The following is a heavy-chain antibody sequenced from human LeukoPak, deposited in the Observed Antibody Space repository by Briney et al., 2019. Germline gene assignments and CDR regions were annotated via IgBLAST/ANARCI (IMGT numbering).Heavy chain of an antibody. CDR2: IHHSGST. CDR3: ASSIDYYDSSGYYSDGFDY. D-gene: IGHD3-22*01. Sequence: SETLSLTCAVPGYSISSGFYWGWIRQPPGKGLEWVGSIHHSGSTFYNPSLKSRVTISVDTSKNQFSLKLSSVTAADTAVYYCASSIDYYDSSGYYSDGFDYWGQGTLVTVSS. V-gene: IGHV4-38-2*01. J-gene: IGHJ4*02. CDR1: GYSISSGFY.